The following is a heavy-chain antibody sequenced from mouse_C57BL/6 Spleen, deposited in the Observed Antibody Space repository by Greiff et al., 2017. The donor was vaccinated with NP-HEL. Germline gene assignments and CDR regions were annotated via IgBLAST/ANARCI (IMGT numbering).Heavy chain of an antibody. V-gene: IGHV1-82*01. CDR2: IYPGDGDT. J-gene: IGHJ4*01. Sequence: QVQLQQSGPELVNPGASVKISCKASGYAFSSSWMNWVKQRPGKGLEWIGRIYPGDGDTNYNGKFKGKATLTADKSSSTAYMQLSSLTSEDSAVYFCARFYYGNYDAMDYWGQGTSVTVSS. CDR1: GYAFSSSW. D-gene: IGHD2-1*01. CDR3: ARFYYGNYDAMDY.